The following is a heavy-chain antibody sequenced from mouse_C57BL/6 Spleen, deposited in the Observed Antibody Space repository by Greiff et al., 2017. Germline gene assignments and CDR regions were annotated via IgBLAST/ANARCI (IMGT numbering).Heavy chain of an antibody. CDR1: GFTFSDYY. CDR2: INYDGSST. J-gene: IGHJ4*01. CDR3: ARDRHGGAMDY. V-gene: IGHV5-16*01. D-gene: IGHD3-2*01. Sequence: EVMLVESEGGLVQPGSSMKLSCTASGFTFSDYYMAWVRQVPEKGLEWVANINYDGSSTYYLDSLKSRFIISRDNAKNILYLQMSSLKSEDTATYYCARDRHGGAMDYWGQGTSVTVSS.